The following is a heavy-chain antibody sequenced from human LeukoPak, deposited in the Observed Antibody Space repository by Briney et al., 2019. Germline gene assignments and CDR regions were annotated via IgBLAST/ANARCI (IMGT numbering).Heavy chain of an antibody. CDR3: ARGLTLLGYCSSTSCLMNY. J-gene: IGHJ4*02. V-gene: IGHV3-74*01. CDR1: GFTLSSYW. D-gene: IGHD2-2*01. CDR2: IDSDGSTT. Sequence: GGSLRLSCAVSGFTLSSYWMPWVRQAPGKGLVWVSRIDSDGSTTDYADSVKGRFTISRDDANNTLYLQMNSLRAEDAGVYYCARGLTLLGYCSSTSCLMNYWGQGTLVTVSS.